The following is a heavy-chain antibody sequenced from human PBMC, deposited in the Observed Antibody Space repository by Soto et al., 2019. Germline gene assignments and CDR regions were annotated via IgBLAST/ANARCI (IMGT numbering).Heavy chain of an antibody. CDR1: GGSISSSSYY. CDR2: IYYSGST. Sequence: SETLSLTCTVSGGSISSSSYYWGWIRQPPGKGLEWIGSIYYSGSTYYNPSLKSRVTISVDTSKNQFSLKLSSVTAADTAVYYCARSSAYCTNGVCYDAFDIWGQGTMVTVSS. J-gene: IGHJ3*02. D-gene: IGHD2-8*01. CDR3: ARSSAYCTNGVCYDAFDI. V-gene: IGHV4-39*01.